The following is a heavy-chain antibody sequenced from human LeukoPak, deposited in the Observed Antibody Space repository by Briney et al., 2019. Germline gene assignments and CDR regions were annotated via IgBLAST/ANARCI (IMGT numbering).Heavy chain of an antibody. J-gene: IGHJ4*02. CDR2: IYYSGST. D-gene: IGHD6-13*01. V-gene: IGHV4-39*07. CDR3: ARDGGSSSWLRYFDY. CDR1: GGSISSSSYY. Sequence: PSETLSLTCTVSGGSISSSSYYWGWIRQPPGKGLEWIGSIYYSGSTYYNPSLKSRVTISVDTSKNQFSLKLSSVTAADTAVYYCARDGGSSSWLRYFDYWGQGTLVTVSS.